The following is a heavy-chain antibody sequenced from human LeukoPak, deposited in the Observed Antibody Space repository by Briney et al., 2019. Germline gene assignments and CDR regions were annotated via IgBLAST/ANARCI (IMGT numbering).Heavy chain of an antibody. J-gene: IGHJ6*02. V-gene: IGHV1-18*01. D-gene: IGHD4-17*01. CDR2: IGAYNGNT. Sequence: ASVKVSCKASGYTFTSYGISWVRQAPGQGLEWMGWIGAYNGNTNYAQKLQGRVTMTTDTSTSTAYMELRSLRSDDTAVYYLAGDGGSSYGDYPDRVYYAGMDVWGQGTTVTVSS. CDR3: AGDGGSSYGDYPDRVYYAGMDV. CDR1: GYTFTSYG.